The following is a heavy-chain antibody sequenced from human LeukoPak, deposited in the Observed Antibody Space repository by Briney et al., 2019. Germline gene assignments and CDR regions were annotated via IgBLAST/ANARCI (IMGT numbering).Heavy chain of an antibody. D-gene: IGHD5-12*01. CDR2: IRYDGSNK. J-gene: IGHJ4*02. V-gene: IGHV3-30*02. CDR1: GFTFSSYG. Sequence: GGSLRLSCAASGFTFSSYGMHWVRQAPGKGLEWVAFIRYDGSNKYYADSVKGRFTISRDNSKNTLYLQMNSLRPEDTAVYYCAKGYSGYDSTLDYWGQGTLVIVSS. CDR3: AKGYSGYDSTLDY.